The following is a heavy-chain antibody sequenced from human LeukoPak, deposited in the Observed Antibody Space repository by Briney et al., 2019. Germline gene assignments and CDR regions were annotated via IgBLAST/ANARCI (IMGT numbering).Heavy chain of an antibody. V-gene: IGHV3-7*05. CDR2: IKQDGSEK. J-gene: IGHJ4*02. D-gene: IGHD3-22*01. CDR3: AREGYDSTGYYD. CDR1: GFTFSSYW. Sequence: GSLRLSCAASGFTFSSYWMSWVRQAPGKGLERVANIKQDGSEKYYVESVKGRFTISRDNAKSSLYLQMNSLRDEDTAVYYCAREGYDSTGYYDWGQGTLVTVSS.